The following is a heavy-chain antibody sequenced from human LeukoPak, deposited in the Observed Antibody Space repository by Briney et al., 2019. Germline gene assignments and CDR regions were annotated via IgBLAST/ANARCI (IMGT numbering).Heavy chain of an antibody. J-gene: IGHJ4*02. CDR1: EFTASRNY. CDR3: ARDDWTF. CDR2: IHSGSRT. V-gene: IGHV3-53*01. D-gene: IGHD3/OR15-3a*01. Sequence: GGSLRLSCADSEFTASRNYMSWVRQAPGKGLEWVSLIHSGSRTFYVDSVKGRFTISRDNFKNTLYLQMNNLGVHGTAVYYCARDDWTFGGQGTLVTVSS.